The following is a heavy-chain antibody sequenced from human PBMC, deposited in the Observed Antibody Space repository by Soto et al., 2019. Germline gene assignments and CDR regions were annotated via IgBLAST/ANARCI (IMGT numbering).Heavy chain of an antibody. V-gene: IGHV4-34*01. CDR1: GGSFSGYY. Sequence: QVQLQQWGAGLLKPSETLSLTCAVYGGSFSGYYWSWIRQPPGKGLEWIGEINHSGSTNYNPSLKSRVTISVATSKNQFSLKLSSVTAADTAVYYCARGDYDILTDRVNWFDPWGQGTLVTVSS. J-gene: IGHJ5*02. CDR2: INHSGST. D-gene: IGHD3-9*01. CDR3: ARGDYDILTDRVNWFDP.